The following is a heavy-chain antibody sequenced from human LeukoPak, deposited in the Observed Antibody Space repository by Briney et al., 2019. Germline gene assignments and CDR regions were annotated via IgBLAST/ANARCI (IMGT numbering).Heavy chain of an antibody. CDR3: ASGRRGTRLRATFDY. CDR2: MNPNSGNT. CDR1: GFTFTGYF. D-gene: IGHD2-15*01. V-gene: IGHV1-8*02. Sequence: ASVKVSCKTSGFTFTGYFSHWLRQAPGQGPEWMGWMNPNSGNTGYAQKFQGRVTMTRNTSISTAYMELSSLRSEDTAVYYCASGRRGTRLRATFDYWGQGTLVTVSS. J-gene: IGHJ4*02.